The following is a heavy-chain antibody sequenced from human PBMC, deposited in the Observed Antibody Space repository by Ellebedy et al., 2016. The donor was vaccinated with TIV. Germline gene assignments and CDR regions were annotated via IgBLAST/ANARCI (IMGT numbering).Heavy chain of an antibody. V-gene: IGHV1-46*01. CDR2: INPSGGST. CDR1: RYTFTSYY. J-gene: IGHJ4*02. D-gene: IGHD4-17*01. CDR3: ARASTVLVFDY. Sequence: ASVKVSXKASRYTFTSYYMHWVRQAPGQGLEWMGIINPSGGSTSYAQKFQGRVTMTRDTSTSTVYMELSSLRSEDTAVYYCARASTVLVFDYWGQGTLVTVSS.